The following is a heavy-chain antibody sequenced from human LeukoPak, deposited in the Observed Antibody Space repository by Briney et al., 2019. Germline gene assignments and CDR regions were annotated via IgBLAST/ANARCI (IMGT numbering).Heavy chain of an antibody. CDR3: AKDIRAYDSSGYSAFDI. D-gene: IGHD3-22*01. CDR2: IIPILGIA. V-gene: IGHV1-69*04. J-gene: IGHJ3*02. CDR1: GGTFSSYA. Sequence: ASVKVSCKASGGTFSSYAISWVRQAPGQGLEWMGRIIPILGIANYAQKFQGRVTITADKSTSTAYMELSSLRAEDTAVYYCAKDIRAYDSSGYSAFDIWGQGTMVTVSS.